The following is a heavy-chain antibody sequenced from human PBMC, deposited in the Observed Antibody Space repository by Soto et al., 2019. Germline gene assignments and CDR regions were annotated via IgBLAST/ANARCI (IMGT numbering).Heavy chain of an antibody. CDR2: ISAYNGNT. CDR1: GYTFTSYG. J-gene: IGHJ6*02. D-gene: IGHD6-19*01. Sequence: ASVKVSCKASGYTFTSYGISWVRQAPGQGLEWMGWISAYNGNTNYAQKLQGRVTMTTDTSTSTAYMELRSLRSDDTAVYYCARAAPSSSGWYIYYYYGMDVWGQGTTVTVSS. V-gene: IGHV1-18*01. CDR3: ARAAPSSSGWYIYYYYGMDV.